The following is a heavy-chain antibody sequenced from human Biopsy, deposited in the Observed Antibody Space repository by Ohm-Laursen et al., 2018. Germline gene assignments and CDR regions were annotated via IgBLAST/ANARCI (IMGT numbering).Heavy chain of an antibody. V-gene: IGHV3-21*01. Sequence: SLRLSCAASGLTFSRYSMHWVRQASGKGLEWVSSISSSSNFIYYGDSVKGRFTISRDNAKNSLYLQMNSLRAEDTAVYYCARVLLPAAAVHYGMDVWGQGTTVTVSS. J-gene: IGHJ6*02. CDR3: ARVLLPAAAVHYGMDV. D-gene: IGHD2-2*01. CDR1: GLTFSRYS. CDR2: ISSSSNFI.